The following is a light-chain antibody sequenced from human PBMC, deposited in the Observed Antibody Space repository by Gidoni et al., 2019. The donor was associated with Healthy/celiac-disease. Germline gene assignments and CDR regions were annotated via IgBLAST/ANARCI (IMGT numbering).Light chain of an antibody. CDR1: QSVRSN. CDR2: GAS. CDR3: QQHNNWPLFT. Sequence: EILLTQSPATLSVSPGERATLSCRASQSVRSNLACYQQKPGQAPRLLIYGASTSATGIPARFSGSGSGAEFTLTISSLQSEDFAVYYCQQHNNWPLFTFGHGTKVDIK. V-gene: IGKV3-15*01. J-gene: IGKJ3*01.